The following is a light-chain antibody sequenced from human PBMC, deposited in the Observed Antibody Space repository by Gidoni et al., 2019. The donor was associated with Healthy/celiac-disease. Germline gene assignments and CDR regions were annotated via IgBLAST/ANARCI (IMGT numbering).Light chain of an antibody. CDR2: KAS. V-gene: IGKV1-5*03. Sequence: DIQMTQSPSTLSASVGDRVTITCRASQSISSWLAWYQQKPGKAPKLLIYKASSLESGVPSRFSGSGSGTEFTLTISSLQPDDFATYYCQQSGDTFXXXTKLEIK. J-gene: IGKJ2*01. CDR1: QSISSW. CDR3: QQSGDT.